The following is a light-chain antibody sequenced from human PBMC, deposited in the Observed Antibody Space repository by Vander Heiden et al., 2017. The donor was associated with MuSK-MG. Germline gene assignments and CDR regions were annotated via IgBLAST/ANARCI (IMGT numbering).Light chain of an antibody. J-gene: IGLJ2*01. Sequence: HSALTQPASVSGSPGQAITISCTGASSDVGMYNRVSWYQRTPGKAPNLPTYEVSKLPSGVSNRFSGSKSGNTASLTISGLQAEDEADYYCCSHAAGTTWVFGGGTKVTVL. CDR2: EVS. CDR1: SSDVGMYNR. V-gene: IGLV2-23*02. CDR3: CSHAAGTTWV.